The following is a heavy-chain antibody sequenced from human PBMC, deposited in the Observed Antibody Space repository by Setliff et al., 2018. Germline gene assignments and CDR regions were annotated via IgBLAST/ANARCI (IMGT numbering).Heavy chain of an antibody. Sequence: PSETLSLTCTVSGGSISSYYWSWIRQPPGKGLEWIGYIHYSGSTNYNPSLKSRVTISVDTSKNQFSLKLSSVTAADTAVYYCARGGGYYFGYYYYGMDVWGQGTTVTVSS. J-gene: IGHJ6*02. CDR1: GGSISSYY. D-gene: IGHD3-22*01. V-gene: IGHV4-59*01. CDR2: IHYSGST. CDR3: ARGGGYYFGYYYYGMDV.